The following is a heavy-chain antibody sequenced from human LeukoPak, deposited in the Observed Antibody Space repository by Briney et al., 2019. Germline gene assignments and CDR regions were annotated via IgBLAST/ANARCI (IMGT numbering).Heavy chain of an antibody. J-gene: IGHJ2*01. CDR2: IYYSGST. CDR3: ARYLRGMTWYFDL. Sequence: LRLSCAASGFTVSSNYMSWVRQPPGKGLEWIGYIYYSGSTYYNPSLKSRVTISVDTSKNQFSLKLSSVTAADTAVYYCARYLRGMTWYFDLWGRGTLVTVSS. D-gene: IGHD2-8*01. V-gene: IGHV4-30-4*08. CDR1: GFTVSSNY.